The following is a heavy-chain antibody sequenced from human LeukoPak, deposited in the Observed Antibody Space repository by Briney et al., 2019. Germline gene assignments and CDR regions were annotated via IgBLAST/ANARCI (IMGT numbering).Heavy chain of an antibody. CDR3: ARRYSGSYSAFDI. Sequence: SETLSLTCTVSGGSISSSIYYWGWIRQPPGKGLEWIGSIYYSGSTYYNPSLKSRVTISVDTSKNQFSLKLSSVTAADTAVYYCARRYSGSYSAFDIWGQGTMVTVSS. V-gene: IGHV4-39*01. CDR1: GGSISSSIYY. J-gene: IGHJ3*02. CDR2: IYYSGST. D-gene: IGHD1-26*01.